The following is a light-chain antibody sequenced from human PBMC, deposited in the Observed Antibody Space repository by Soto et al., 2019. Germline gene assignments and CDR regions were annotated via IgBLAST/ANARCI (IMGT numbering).Light chain of an antibody. J-gene: IGLJ1*01. Sequence: QAVVTQPPSASGTPGQRVTISCSGSSSNIGSNYVYWYQQLPGTAPKLLIYRNNQRPSGVPDRFSGSKSGTSASLAISGLRSEDEADYYCAAWDDSLSGYYVFGPGTKLTVL. CDR1: SSNIGSNY. CDR3: AAWDDSLSGYYV. CDR2: RNN. V-gene: IGLV1-47*01.